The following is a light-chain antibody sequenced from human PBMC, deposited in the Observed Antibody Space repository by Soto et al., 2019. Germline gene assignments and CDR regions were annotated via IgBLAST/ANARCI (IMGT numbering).Light chain of an antibody. V-gene: IGKV3D-20*01. CDR3: QQYGSSPKP. CDR2: YAS. Sequence: EVMMQGFTDTVSVTAGYTLHLSLGASQSVRPNLAWYQQRPGQEPRIIIHYASTRASDIQARFSGSGSGTDFTLTIRRLEPEDFAVYYCQQYGSSPKPCGQGTKVDIK. CDR1: QSVRPN. J-gene: IGKJ1*01.